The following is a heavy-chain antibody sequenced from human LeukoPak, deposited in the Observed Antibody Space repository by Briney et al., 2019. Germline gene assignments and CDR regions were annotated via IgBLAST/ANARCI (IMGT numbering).Heavy chain of an antibody. CDR3: ARHIGPDGPPGDY. CDR2: IYPGDSDT. CDR1: GYSFTSYW. V-gene: IGHV5-51*01. J-gene: IGHJ4*02. D-gene: IGHD5-24*01. Sequence: RGESLKISCKGSGYSFTSYWIGWVRQMPGKGLEWMGIIYPGDSDTRYSPSFQGHVTISADKSISTAYLQWSSLKASDTAMYYCARHIGPDGPPGDYWGQGTLVTVSS.